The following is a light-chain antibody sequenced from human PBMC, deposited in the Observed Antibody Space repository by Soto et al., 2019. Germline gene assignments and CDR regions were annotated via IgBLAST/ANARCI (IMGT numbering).Light chain of an antibody. CDR3: QQYGSSPPLT. CDR1: QSVRSSY. CDR2: GAS. V-gene: IGKV3-20*01. Sequence: EIVLTQSPGTLSSSPGERATLSCRASQSVRSSYLAWYQQKPGQAPRLLIYGASSRATDIPDRFSGSGSGTDFTLTISRLEPEDFAVYYCQQYGSSPPLTFGGGTKVEIK. J-gene: IGKJ4*01.